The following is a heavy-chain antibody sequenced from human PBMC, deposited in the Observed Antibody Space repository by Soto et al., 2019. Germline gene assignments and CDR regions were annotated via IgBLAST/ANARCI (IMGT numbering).Heavy chain of an antibody. CDR1: GGTFSSYA. Sequence: SSVKVSCKASGGTFSSYAISWVRQAPGQGLEWMGGIIPIFGAANYAQKFQGRVTITADESTSTAYMELSSLRSEDTAVYYCASYYDSSGYNYYYYGMDVWGQGPTVTVSS. V-gene: IGHV1-69*13. J-gene: IGHJ6*02. CDR3: ASYYDSSGYNYYYYGMDV. D-gene: IGHD3-22*01. CDR2: IIPIFGAA.